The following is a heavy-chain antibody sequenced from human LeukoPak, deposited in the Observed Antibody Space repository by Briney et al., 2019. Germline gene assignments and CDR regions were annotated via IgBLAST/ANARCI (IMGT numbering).Heavy chain of an antibody. J-gene: IGHJ6*03. CDR3: AGVVPAADYYYYMDV. Sequence: GGSLRLSCAASGFTFSSYSMNWVRQAPGKGLEWVSSISSSSSYIYYADSVKGRFTISRDNAKNSLYLPMNSLRAEDTAVYYCAGVVPAADYYYYMDVWGKGTTVTVSS. CDR2: ISSSSSYI. D-gene: IGHD2-2*01. CDR1: GFTFSSYS. V-gene: IGHV3-21*01.